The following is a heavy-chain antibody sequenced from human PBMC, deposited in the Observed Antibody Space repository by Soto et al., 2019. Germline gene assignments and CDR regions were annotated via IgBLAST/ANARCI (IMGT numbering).Heavy chain of an antibody. V-gene: IGHV4-4*07. CDR3: AKDVSSRRWSDP. D-gene: IGHD3-16*01. J-gene: IGHJ5*02. Sequence: QVQLQESGPGLVKPSETLSLTCAVSGASIRSYHWSWIRQPAGKGLEWIGRMQHTGNTNYNPSLKSRVTMSVDTSKNQISLKMTSVTAADTAVYFCAKDVSSRRWSDPWGQGILVIVSS. CDR2: MQHTGNT. CDR1: GASIRSYH.